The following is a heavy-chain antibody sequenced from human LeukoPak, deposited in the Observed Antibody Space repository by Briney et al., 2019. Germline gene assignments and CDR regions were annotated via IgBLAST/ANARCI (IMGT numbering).Heavy chain of an antibody. J-gene: IGHJ4*02. Sequence: PGGSLRLSCAASGFTFSSYSMNWVRQAPGKGLEWVSYISSSSSTIYYADSVKGRFTISRDNAKNSLYLQMNSLRAEDTAVYYCARDGGYGSYYPANPMDYWGQGTLVTVSS. V-gene: IGHV3-48*04. CDR1: GFTFSSYS. CDR3: ARDGGYGSYYPANPMDY. D-gene: IGHD1-26*01. CDR2: ISSSSSTI.